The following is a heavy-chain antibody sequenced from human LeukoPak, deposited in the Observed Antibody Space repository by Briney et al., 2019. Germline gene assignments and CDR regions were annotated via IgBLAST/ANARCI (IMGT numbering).Heavy chain of an antibody. Sequence: PSETLSLTCTVSGGSISSYYWSWIRQPPGKGLEWIGYIYYSGSTNYNPSLKSRVTISVDTSKNQFSLKLSSVTAADTAVYHCARESGSSGYYGMDVWGQGTTVTVSS. V-gene: IGHV4-59*01. CDR1: GGSISSYY. J-gene: IGHJ6*02. D-gene: IGHD1-26*01. CDR2: IYYSGST. CDR3: ARESGSSGYYGMDV.